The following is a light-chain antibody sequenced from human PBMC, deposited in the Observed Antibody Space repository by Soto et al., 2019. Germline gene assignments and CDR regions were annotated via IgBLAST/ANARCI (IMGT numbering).Light chain of an antibody. V-gene: IGKV4-1*01. CDR2: WAS. CDR1: QSVLYSFNNKNY. Sequence: DIVMTQSPDSLAVSLGERATINCKSSQSVLYSFNNKNYLAWYQQKPGQPPKLLIYWASTRESGVPDRFSGSGSGTDFTLTISRLEPEDFAVYYCQQYGSSGTFGQGTKVDIK. CDR3: QQYGSSGT. J-gene: IGKJ1*01.